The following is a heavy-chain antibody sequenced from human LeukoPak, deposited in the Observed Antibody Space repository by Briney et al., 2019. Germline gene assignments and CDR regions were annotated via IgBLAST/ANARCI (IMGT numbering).Heavy chain of an antibody. J-gene: IGHJ4*02. CDR3: ARVPYWGSPPDY. CDR2: ISTSTGDT. Sequence: GASVKVSCKTSGYSFILDGISWVRQAPGQGPEWMGWISTSTGDTKYTQQFQGRVTLTTDTSTSTAYMQLSSLRSEDTAVYYCARVPYWGSPPDYWGQGTLVTVSS. V-gene: IGHV1-18*01. D-gene: IGHD7-27*01. CDR1: GYSFILDG.